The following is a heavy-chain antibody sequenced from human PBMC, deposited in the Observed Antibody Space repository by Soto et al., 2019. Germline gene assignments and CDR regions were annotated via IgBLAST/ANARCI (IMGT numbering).Heavy chain of an antibody. V-gene: IGHV3-23*01. CDR1: GLTFSTFA. J-gene: IGHJ5*02. CDR2: ISGNGGAT. D-gene: IGHD3-3*01. CDR3: APRLTIFGIVKLSTWFDP. Sequence: GSLRLSCTASGLTFSTFAMSWVRQSPGKGLEWVSTISGNGGATFYADSVKGRFTIYTTNSKKTLYLQMNGLRAEDTAVYYCAPRLTIFGIVKLSTWFDPWGQGTLVTVS.